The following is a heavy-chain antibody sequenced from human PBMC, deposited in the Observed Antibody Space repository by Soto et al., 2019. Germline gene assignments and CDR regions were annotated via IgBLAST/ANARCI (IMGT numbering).Heavy chain of an antibody. J-gene: IGHJ4*02. CDR1: GVTFSSYA. D-gene: IGHD3-10*01. CDR3: ARVSYYVSGSQPAPFDY. CDR2: ISGSGFNS. Sequence: SWGSLRLSCAVAGVTFSSYAMAWVRQAPGKGLEWVSVISGSGFNSYYADSVKGRVTISRDNSDNTLYLQMNSLRAEDTAVYYCARVSYYVSGSQPAPFDYWGQGTQVTVSS. V-gene: IGHV3-23*01.